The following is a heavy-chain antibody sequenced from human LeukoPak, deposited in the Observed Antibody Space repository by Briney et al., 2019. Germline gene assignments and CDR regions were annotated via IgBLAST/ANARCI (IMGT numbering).Heavy chain of an antibody. CDR3: ARGPEGAFDI. J-gene: IGHJ3*02. Sequence: ASVKVSCKASGYTFTSYYMHWVRQAPGQGLEWMGWMNPNSGNTGYAQKFQGRVTMTRNTSISTAYMELSSLRSEDTAVYYCARGPEGAFDIWGQGTMVTVSS. V-gene: IGHV1-8*02. D-gene: IGHD1-14*01. CDR2: MNPNSGNT. CDR1: GYTFTSYY.